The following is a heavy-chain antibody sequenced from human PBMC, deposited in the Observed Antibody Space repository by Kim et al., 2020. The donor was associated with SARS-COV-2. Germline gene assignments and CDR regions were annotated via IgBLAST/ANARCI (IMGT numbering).Heavy chain of an antibody. V-gene: IGHV4-31*02. CDR3: ARGPTGNFDY. CDR2: T. Sequence: TSYHPSLKSRVTLSVGASQTQFSLRLSSVTAADTAVYYCARGPTGNFDYWGQGTLVTVSS. D-gene: IGHD3-10*01. J-gene: IGHJ4*02.